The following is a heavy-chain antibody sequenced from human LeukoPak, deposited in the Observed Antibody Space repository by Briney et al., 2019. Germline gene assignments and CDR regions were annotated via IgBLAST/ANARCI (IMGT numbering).Heavy chain of an antibody. V-gene: IGHV3-13*01. CDR3: ARGRCSSTSCYFDY. Sequence: SGGSLRLSCAASGFTFSSYDMHWVRQATGKGLEWVSAIGTAGDTYYPGSVKGRFTISRENAKNSLYLQMNSLRAGDAAVYYCARGRCSSTSCYFDYWGQRTLVTVSS. CDR1: GFTFSSYD. D-gene: IGHD2-2*01. CDR2: IGTAGDT. J-gene: IGHJ4*02.